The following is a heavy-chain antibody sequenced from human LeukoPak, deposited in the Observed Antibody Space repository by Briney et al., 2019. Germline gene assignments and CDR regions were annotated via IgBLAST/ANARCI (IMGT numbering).Heavy chain of an antibody. D-gene: IGHD2-8*01. V-gene: IGHV1-46*01. CDR1: GYTFTSYY. Sequence: GASVKVSCKASGYTFTSYYMHWVRQAPGQGLEWMGIINPSGGSTSYAQKFQGRVTMTRDTSTSTVYMELSSLRSEDTAVHYCARGGFDTNFFYYYYYGMDVWGQGTTVTVSS. J-gene: IGHJ6*02. CDR3: ARGGFDTNFFYYYYYGMDV. CDR2: INPSGGST.